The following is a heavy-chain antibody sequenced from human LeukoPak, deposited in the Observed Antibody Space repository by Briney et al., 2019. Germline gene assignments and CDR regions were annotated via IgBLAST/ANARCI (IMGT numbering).Heavy chain of an antibody. J-gene: IGHJ4*02. CDR1: GFTFSCYY. D-gene: IGHD3-16*02. CDR2: ISDGGSST. Sequence: GGSLRLSCAASGFTFSCYYMSWVRQAPGKGLEWVSVISDGGSSTYYADSVKGRFTISRDNSKNSLYLQMNSLRAEDTAVYYCAKDGSIHDYVWGSYRYFDYWGQGTLVTVSS. CDR3: AKDGSIHDYVWGSYRYFDY. V-gene: IGHV3-23*01.